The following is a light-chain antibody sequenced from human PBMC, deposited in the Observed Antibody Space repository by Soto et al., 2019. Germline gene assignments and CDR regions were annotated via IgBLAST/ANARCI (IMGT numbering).Light chain of an antibody. V-gene: IGLV2-14*03. J-gene: IGLJ1*01. Sequence: QSVLTQPASVSGSPGQSITISCTGTSSDVAYYNFVSWYQQHPGKAPKLLIYHVTDRPSGISDRFSGFKSGNTASLTISGLQAEDEAAYYCSSSTSSNTFVFGTGTKFTVL. CDR2: HVT. CDR3: SSSTSSNTFV. CDR1: SSDVAYYNF.